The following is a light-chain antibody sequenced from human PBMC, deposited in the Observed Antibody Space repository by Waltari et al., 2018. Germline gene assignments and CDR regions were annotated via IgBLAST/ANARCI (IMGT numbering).Light chain of an antibody. CDR3: QQYDTLPRA. CDR2: DTS. J-gene: IGKJ1*01. Sequence: DIQMTQSPSSLSASVGDSVTITCQASQDIGTYLNWFHQRPGKAPNLLIYDTSNLHTGVPLRFAGSGSGTLFSLTISSLRPEDSGTYYCQQYDTLPRAFGQGTKLEIK. V-gene: IGKV1-33*01. CDR1: QDIGTY.